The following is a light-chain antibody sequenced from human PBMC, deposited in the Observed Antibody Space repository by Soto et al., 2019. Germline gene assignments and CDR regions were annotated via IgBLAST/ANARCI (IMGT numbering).Light chain of an antibody. CDR2: GAS. J-gene: IGKJ1*01. CDR1: QSVSNN. V-gene: IGKV3-15*01. Sequence: EIVMTQSPATLSLSPGERATLSCRASQSVSNNLAWYQKKPGQAPRLLIYGASTRATGIPARFSGSGSGTEFTLTISSLQYEDFAVYYWQQYNNWWTFGQGTKVEIK. CDR3: QQYNNWWT.